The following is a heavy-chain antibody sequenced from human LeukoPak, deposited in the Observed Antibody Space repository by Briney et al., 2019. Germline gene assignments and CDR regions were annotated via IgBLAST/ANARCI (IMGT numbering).Heavy chain of an antibody. CDR2: ISYDGSNK. CDR1: GFTFSSYG. V-gene: IGHV3-30*18. CDR3: AKATQWLVNSLVDY. J-gene: IGHJ4*02. D-gene: IGHD6-19*01. Sequence: GRSLRLSCAASGFTFSSYGMHWVRQAPGKGLEWVAVISYDGSNKYYADSVKGRFTISRDNSKNTLYLQMNSLRAEDTAVYYCAKATQWLVNSLVDYWGQGTLVTVSS.